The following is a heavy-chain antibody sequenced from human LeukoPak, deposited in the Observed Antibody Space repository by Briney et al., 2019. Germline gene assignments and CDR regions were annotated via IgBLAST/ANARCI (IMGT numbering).Heavy chain of an antibody. V-gene: IGHV4-39*01. Sequence: SETLSLTCTVPGDAITGSSYYWGWIRQSPGKGLEWIGSMYYSGNTYSNPSLESRVTMSADTSKNQFSRKLNSVSVADTAVYYCARQYFDRTGYYYFDYWGQGTLVIVSS. CDR2: MYYSGNT. CDR3: ARQYFDRTGYYYFDY. J-gene: IGHJ4*02. CDR1: GDAITGSSYY. D-gene: IGHD3-22*01.